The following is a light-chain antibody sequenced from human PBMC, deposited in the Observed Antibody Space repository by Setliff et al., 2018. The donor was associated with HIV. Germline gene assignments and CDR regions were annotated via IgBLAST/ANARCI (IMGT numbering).Light chain of an antibody. J-gene: IGLJ1*01. Sequence: QSVLTQPASVSGSPGQSITISCTGTSSDVGSSNFVSWYKQHPGKAPKLILYEVSKWHSGASNHFSGSKSGNTASLTISGLRTEDEAEYYCCSYASSGSLVFGAGTNVTVL. CDR2: EVS. CDR3: CSYASSGSLV. V-gene: IGLV2-23*02. CDR1: SSDVGSSNF.